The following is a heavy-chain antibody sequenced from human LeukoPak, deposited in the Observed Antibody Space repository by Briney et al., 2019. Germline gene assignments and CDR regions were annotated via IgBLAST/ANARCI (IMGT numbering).Heavy chain of an antibody. Sequence: GGSLRLSCAASGFTFSSYAMHWVRQAPGKGLEWVAVISYDGSNKYYADSVKGRFTISRDNSKNTLYLQMNSLRAEDTAVYYCARGPGFWSGYFDYWGQGTLVTVSS. V-gene: IGHV3-30-3*01. CDR1: GFTFSSYA. J-gene: IGHJ4*02. CDR2: ISYDGSNK. D-gene: IGHD3-3*01. CDR3: ARGPGFWSGYFDY.